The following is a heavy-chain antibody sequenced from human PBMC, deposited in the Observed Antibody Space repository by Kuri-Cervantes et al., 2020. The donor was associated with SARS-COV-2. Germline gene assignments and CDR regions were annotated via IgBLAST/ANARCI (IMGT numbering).Heavy chain of an antibody. CDR3: AITGNLYHFDAFDI. CDR1: GFTFSSYE. Sequence: GESLKISCAASGFTFSSYEMNWVRQAPGKGLEWVSYISSIGSTIYYADSVKGRFTISRDNAKNSLYLQMNSLRAEDTAVYYCAITGNLYHFDAFDIWRQGTMVTVSS. D-gene: IGHD1-14*01. J-gene: IGHJ3*02. CDR2: ISSIGSTI. V-gene: IGHV3-48*03.